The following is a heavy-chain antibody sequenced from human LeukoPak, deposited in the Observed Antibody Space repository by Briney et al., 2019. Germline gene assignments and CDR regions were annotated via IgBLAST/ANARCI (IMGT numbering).Heavy chain of an antibody. CDR1: GTSFSGYY. CDR2: INHSGRT. D-gene: IGHD2-15*01. Sequence: SETLSLTCAVYGTSFSGYYWSWIRQPPGKGLEWIGDINHSGRTNYNPSLQSRVTMSVDTSKNQFSLKLTSVTAADTAVYYCARALNPLPGTYYFDYWGQGTLVTVSS. J-gene: IGHJ4*02. CDR3: ARALNPLPGTYYFDY. V-gene: IGHV4-34*01.